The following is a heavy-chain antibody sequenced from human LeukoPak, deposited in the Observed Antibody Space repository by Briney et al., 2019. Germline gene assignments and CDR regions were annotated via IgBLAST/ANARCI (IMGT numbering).Heavy chain of an antibody. V-gene: IGHV4-61*02. Sequence: SQTLSLTCTVSGGSISSGSYYWSWIRQPAGKGLEWLGRINPSGTTNYSPSLKSRDTISVDTSKNQFSLKLSSVTAADTGVYYCARGSSGSYNYWGQGTLVTVSS. CDR3: ARGSSGSYNY. CDR2: INPSGTT. D-gene: IGHD1-26*01. CDR1: GGSISSGSYY. J-gene: IGHJ4*02.